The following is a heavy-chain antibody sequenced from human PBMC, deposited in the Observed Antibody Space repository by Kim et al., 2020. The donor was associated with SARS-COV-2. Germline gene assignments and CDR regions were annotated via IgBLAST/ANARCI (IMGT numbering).Heavy chain of an antibody. Sequence: YNPSRKRRVTISVDTSNNQFSLKLSSVTAADTAVYYCARVPSHRLKWIDYWGQGTLVTVSS. J-gene: IGHJ4*02. D-gene: IGHD1-26*01. V-gene: IGHV4-39*01. CDR3: ARVPSHRLKWIDY.